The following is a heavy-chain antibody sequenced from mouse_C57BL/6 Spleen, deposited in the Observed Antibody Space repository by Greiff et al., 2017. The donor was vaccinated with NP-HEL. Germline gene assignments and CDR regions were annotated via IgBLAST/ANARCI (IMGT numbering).Heavy chain of an antibody. CDR1: GYTFTSYW. D-gene: IGHD2-4*01. CDR3: ARGRVWYYDDYAMDY. J-gene: IGHJ4*01. Sequence: QVQLQQPGADLAKPGASVKLSCKASGYTFTSYWMHWVKQRPGQGLEWIGYINPSSGYTKYNQKFKDKATLTADKSSSTAYMQLSSLTYDDSAVYYCARGRVWYYDDYAMDYWGQGTSVTVSS. V-gene: IGHV1-7*01. CDR2: INPSSGYT.